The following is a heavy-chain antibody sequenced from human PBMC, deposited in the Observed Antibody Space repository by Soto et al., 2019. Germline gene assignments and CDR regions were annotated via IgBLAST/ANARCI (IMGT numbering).Heavy chain of an antibody. CDR2: INSDGSST. CDR3: ARDRGYYYGSGSYYNWFDP. D-gene: IGHD3-10*01. V-gene: IGHV3-74*01. J-gene: IGHJ5*02. CDR1: GFTFSSYW. Sequence: VQLVESGGGLVQPGGSLRLSCAASGFTFSSYWMHWVRQAPGKGLVWVSRINSDGSSTSYADSVKGRFTISRDNAKNTLYLQMNSLRAEDTAVYYCARDRGYYYGSGSYYNWFDPWGQGTLVTVSS.